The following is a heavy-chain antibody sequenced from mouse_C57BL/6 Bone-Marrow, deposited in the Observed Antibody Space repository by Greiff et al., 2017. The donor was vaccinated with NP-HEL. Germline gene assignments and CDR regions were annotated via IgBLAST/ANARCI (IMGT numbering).Heavy chain of an antibody. V-gene: IGHV14-4*01. Sequence: EVQLQESGAELVRPGASVKLSCTASGFNIKDDYMHWVKQRPEQGLEWIGWIDPENGDTEYASKFQGKATITADTSSNTAYLQLSSLTSEDTAVYYCTYYGSSHFDYWGQGTTLTVSS. CDR1: GFNIKDDY. CDR2: IDPENGDT. J-gene: IGHJ2*01. D-gene: IGHD1-1*01. CDR3: TYYGSSHFDY.